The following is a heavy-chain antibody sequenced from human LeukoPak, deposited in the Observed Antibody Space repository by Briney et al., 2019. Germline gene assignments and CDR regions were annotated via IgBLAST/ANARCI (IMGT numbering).Heavy chain of an antibody. CDR3: AKDQSGGIRALDI. D-gene: IGHD3-16*01. CDR2: ITFSGGST. J-gene: IGHJ3*02. V-gene: IGHV3-23*01. Sequence: GGSLRLSCAASGFTFSNHAMGWARQAPGKGLEWVSDITFSGGSTFYADSVKGRFTISRDNSKNTLYLQMSRLRAEDTAAYYCAKDQSGGIRALDIWGQGTMVIVSS. CDR1: GFTFSNHA.